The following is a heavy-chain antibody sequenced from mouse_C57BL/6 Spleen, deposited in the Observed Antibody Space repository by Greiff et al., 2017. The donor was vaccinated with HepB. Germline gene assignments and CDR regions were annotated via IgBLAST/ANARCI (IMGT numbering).Heavy chain of an antibody. CDR1: GYTFTDYE. CDR3: TRSYGNPWYFDV. CDR2: IDPETGGT. Sequence: QVQLQQSGAELVRPGASVTLSCKASGYTFTDYEMHWVKQTPVHGLEWIGAIDPETGGTAYNQKFKGKAILTADKSSSTAYMELRSLTSEDSAVYYCTRSYGNPWYFDVWGTGTTVTVSS. D-gene: IGHD2-1*01. J-gene: IGHJ1*03. V-gene: IGHV1-15*01.